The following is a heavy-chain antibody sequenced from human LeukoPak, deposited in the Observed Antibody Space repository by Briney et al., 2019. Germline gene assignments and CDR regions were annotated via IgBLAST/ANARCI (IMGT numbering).Heavy chain of an antibody. J-gene: IGHJ4*02. V-gene: IGHV3-21*01. Sequence: GGSLRLSCAASGFTFTSYSMNWVRQAPGKGLEWVSSISSSYIYYADSVKGRFTISRDKAKNSLYLQMNSLRAEDTAVYYCARVGEGATDYWGQGTLVTVSS. CDR3: ARVGEGATDY. D-gene: IGHD1-26*01. CDR2: ISSSYI. CDR1: GFTFTSYS.